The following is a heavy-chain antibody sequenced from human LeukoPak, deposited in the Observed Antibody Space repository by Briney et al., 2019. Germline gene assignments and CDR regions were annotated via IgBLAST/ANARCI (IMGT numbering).Heavy chain of an antibody. D-gene: IGHD2-15*01. J-gene: IGHJ3*01. V-gene: IGHV4-61*02. CDR3: ARVTCSVAAFV. CDR2: TYSSGST. CDR1: GGSISSGSDY. Sequence: PSQTLSLTCTVSGGSISSGSDYWSWIRQPAGKGLQWIGRTYSSGSTSYSPSLKSRVTILLDTSKNQFSLNLSSVTAADTAVYYCARVTCSVAAFVWGQGTMVTVSS.